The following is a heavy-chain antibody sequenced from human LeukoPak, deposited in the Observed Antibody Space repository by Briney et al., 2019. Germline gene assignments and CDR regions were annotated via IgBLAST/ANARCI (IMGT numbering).Heavy chain of an antibody. V-gene: IGHV3-21*01. Sequence: GGSLRLSCAASRFTFSSYNMNWVRQAPGKGLEWVSSISGSSTYIYYADSVKGRFTISRDNAKNSLYLQMNSLRAEDTAVYYCASGHCSSTSCYGGHWGQGTLVTVSS. D-gene: IGHD2-2*01. CDR3: ASGHCSSTSCYGGH. CDR2: ISGSSTYI. J-gene: IGHJ4*02. CDR1: RFTFSSYN.